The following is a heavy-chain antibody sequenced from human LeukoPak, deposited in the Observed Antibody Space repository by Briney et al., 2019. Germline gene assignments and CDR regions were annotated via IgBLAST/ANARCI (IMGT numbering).Heavy chain of an antibody. V-gene: IGHV4-39*07. CDR1: SGSISSSSYY. J-gene: IGHJ4*02. CDR2: IYYSGST. CDR3: AREDSGWGLFY. Sequence: PSDTLSLTCTVSSGSISSSSYYWGGIRQPPGKGLEWCGSIYYSGSTYYNPSLKSRVTISGDTSKNQFCLKLSSVTAADRAVYYCAREDSGWGLFYWGEGSLVSVSS. D-gene: IGHD6-25*01.